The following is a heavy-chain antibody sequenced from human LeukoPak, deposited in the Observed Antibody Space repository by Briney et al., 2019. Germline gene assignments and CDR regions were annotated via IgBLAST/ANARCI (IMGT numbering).Heavy chain of an antibody. CDR2: TNHSGST. CDR1: GGSFSGYY. Sequence: SETLSLTCAVYGGSFSGYYWSWIRQPPGKGLEWIGETNHSGSTNYNPSLKSRVTISVDTSKNQFSLKLSSVTAADTAVYYCARGFYYDSSGYYLDYWGQGTLVTVSS. V-gene: IGHV4-34*01. D-gene: IGHD3-22*01. CDR3: ARGFYYDSSGYYLDY. J-gene: IGHJ4*02.